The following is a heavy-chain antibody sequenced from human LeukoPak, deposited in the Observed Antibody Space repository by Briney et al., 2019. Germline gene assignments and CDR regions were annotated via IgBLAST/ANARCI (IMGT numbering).Heavy chain of an antibody. V-gene: IGHV4-59*01. D-gene: IGHD3-22*01. Sequence: SETLSLTCNVSGGSISSNYWSWIRQPPGKGLEWIGYIYYSGSTNYNPSLKSRVTISVDTSKNQFSLKLSSVTAADTAVYYCARVMGYSSGYYFDYWGQGTLVTVSS. J-gene: IGHJ4*02. CDR3: ARVMGYSSGYYFDY. CDR2: IYYSGST. CDR1: GGSISSNY.